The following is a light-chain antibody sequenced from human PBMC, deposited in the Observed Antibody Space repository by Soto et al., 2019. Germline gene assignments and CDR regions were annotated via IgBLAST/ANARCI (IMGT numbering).Light chain of an antibody. V-gene: IGKV4-1*01. CDR3: QQDYRGRT. J-gene: IGKJ1*01. CDR2: WAS. CDR1: QNILSSSNGKNY. Sequence: DIVMTQSPESLAVSLGERATINCKSSQNILSSSNGKNYVAWYHQKPGQPPKLLLYWASSRESGVPDRFTGSGSGTDFALPISRLRAEDVAVYYCQQDYRGRTFGQGTKVEIK.